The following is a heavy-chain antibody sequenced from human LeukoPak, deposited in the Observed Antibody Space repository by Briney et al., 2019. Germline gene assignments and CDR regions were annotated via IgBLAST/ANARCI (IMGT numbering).Heavy chain of an antibody. CDR3: ARDGPDIVAVLAAADYYYYMDV. V-gene: IGHV1-18*01. J-gene: IGHJ6*03. CDR1: GYTFTSYG. CDR2: ISAYNGNT. D-gene: IGHD2-2*01. Sequence: ASVKVSCKASGYTFTSYGISWVRQAPGQGLEWMGWISAYNGNTNYAQKLQGRATMTTDTSTSTAYMELRSLRSDDTAVYYCARDGPDIVAVLAAADYYYYMDVWGKGTTVTVSS.